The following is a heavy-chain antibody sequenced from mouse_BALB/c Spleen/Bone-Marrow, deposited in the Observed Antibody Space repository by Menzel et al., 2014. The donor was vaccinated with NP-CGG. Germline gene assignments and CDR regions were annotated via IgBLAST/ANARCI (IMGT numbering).Heavy chain of an antibody. CDR1: GYSFTGYF. J-gene: IGHJ2*02. D-gene: IGHD2-14*01. CDR2: INPYNGDT. V-gene: IGHV1-20*02. CDR3: ARGDYRFDEGYFDC. Sequence: EVQLQESGPELVKPGASVKISCKASGYSFTGYFTNWVMQSHGKSLEWIGRINPYNGDTFYNQKFKGKAILTVDKSSSTAHMELRSLASEDSAVYYCARGDYRFDEGYFDCWGQGTSLTVSS.